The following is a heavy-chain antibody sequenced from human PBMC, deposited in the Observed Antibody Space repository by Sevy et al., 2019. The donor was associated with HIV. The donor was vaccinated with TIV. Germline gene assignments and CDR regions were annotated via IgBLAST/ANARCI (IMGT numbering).Heavy chain of an antibody. CDR3: ARPGDYTDSSGYYYLPDAFDL. J-gene: IGHJ3*01. D-gene: IGHD3-22*01. V-gene: IGHV5-51*01. Sequence: GESLKISCKGSGYIFTKYWIGWVRQMPGKGLQWMGLIYPADSDIRYSPSFQGQVTISVDKSISTAYLQWSGLEASDSAMYYCARPGDYTDSSGYYYLPDAFDLWGQGTMVTVSS. CDR1: GYIFTKYW. CDR2: IYPADSDI.